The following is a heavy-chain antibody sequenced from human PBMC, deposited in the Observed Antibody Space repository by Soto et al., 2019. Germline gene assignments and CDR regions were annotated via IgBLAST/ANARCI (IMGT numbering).Heavy chain of an antibody. CDR1: GCTFSSYA. CDR2: IIPIFGTE. CDR3: ARDLNSSSSPLYYYCMDV. D-gene: IGHD6-6*01. V-gene: IGHV1-69*06. Sequence: GAAVKVSCKAAGCTFSSYAISWVRQAPGQGLGWRGGIIPIFGTENYAQKFQGRVTITADTSTSTAYMGLSSLGSEDTVVYYWARDLNSSSSPLYYYCMDVWGQGTTVTVSS. J-gene: IGHJ6*02.